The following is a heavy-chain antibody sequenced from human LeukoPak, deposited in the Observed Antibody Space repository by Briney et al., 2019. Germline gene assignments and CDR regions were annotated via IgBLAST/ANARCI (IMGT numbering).Heavy chain of an antibody. CDR1: GGSFSGYY. J-gene: IGHJ4*02. CDR2: INHSGST. D-gene: IGHD3-22*01. Sequence: SETLSLTCAVYGGSFSGYYWSWIRQPPGKGPEWIGEINHSGSTNYNPSLKSRVTISVDTSKNQFSLKLSSVTAADTAVYYCASQRSTPYSSGYYNYWGQGTLVTVSS. CDR3: ASQRSTPYSSGYYNY. V-gene: IGHV4-34*01.